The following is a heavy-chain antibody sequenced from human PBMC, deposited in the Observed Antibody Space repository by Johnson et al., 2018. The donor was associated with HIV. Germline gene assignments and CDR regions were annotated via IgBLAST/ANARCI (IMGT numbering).Heavy chain of an antibody. CDR3: AKDLPSGWDGGDAFDI. V-gene: IGHV3-30*18. CDR1: GFTFNSYG. D-gene: IGHD6-19*01. CDR2: ISYDGSNK. Sequence: QVLLVESGGGVVQPGRSLRLSCAASGFTFNSYGMHWVRQAPGKGLEWVAVISYDGSNKYDADSVKGRFTISRDNSKNTLYLQMNSLRPEDTAVYYCAKDLPSGWDGGDAFDIWGQGTMVIVSS. J-gene: IGHJ3*02.